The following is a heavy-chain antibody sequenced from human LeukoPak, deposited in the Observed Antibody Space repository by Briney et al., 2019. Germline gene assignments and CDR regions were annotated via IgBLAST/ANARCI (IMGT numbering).Heavy chain of an antibody. CDR3: ILAADGFDY. D-gene: IGHD6-13*01. Sequence: GESLKISCKGSGYSFTNYWIGWVRQMPGKGLEWMMTIYPGNSDTRCSPSFQGQVTISADKSINTAYLQWSSLKASDTAMYYCILAADGFDYWGEGTLVTVSS. J-gene: IGHJ4*02. CDR1: GYSFTNYW. V-gene: IGHV5-51*01. CDR2: IYPGNSDT.